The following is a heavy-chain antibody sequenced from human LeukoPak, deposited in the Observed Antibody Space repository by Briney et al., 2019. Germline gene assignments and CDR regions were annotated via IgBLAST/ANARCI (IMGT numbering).Heavy chain of an antibody. V-gene: IGHV3-23*01. CDR2: ISGGGGGT. Sequence: GGSLRLSCAASGFTFTTYAMGWVRQPPGKGLEWVSSISGGGGGTYYAEFVKGRFTISRDNSKNTLYLQMNSLRAEDTAVYYCAKFYDILTGYFDHWGQGTLVTVSS. D-gene: IGHD3-9*01. J-gene: IGHJ4*02. CDR1: GFTFTTYA. CDR3: AKFYDILTGYFDH.